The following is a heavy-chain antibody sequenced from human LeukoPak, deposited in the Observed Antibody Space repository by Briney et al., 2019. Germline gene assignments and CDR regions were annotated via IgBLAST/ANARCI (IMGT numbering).Heavy chain of an antibody. CDR3: ARPRRSYYDSSGYPRDPAFDY. CDR2: INHSGST. V-gene: IGHV4-34*01. Sequence: SETLSLTCTVSGGSISSYYWSWIRQPAGKGLEWIGEINHSGSTNYNPSLKSRVTIPVDTSKNQFSLKLSSVTAADTAVYYCARPRRSYYDSSGYPRDPAFDYWGQGTLVTVSS. J-gene: IGHJ4*02. CDR1: GGSISSYY. D-gene: IGHD3-22*01.